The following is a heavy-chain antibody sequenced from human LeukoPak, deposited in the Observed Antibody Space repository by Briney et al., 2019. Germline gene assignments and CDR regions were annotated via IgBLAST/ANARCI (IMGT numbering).Heavy chain of an antibody. CDR1: GLTFSSHF. Sequence: GASVTVSCKASGLTFSSHFMHWVRQATGQGLGWVGMINPNGDYTTYAQKFRGRLTMTRDTSTSTVYMELSSLTSEDTAVFYCARDRGTFGADYWGQGTLVTVSS. D-gene: IGHD2/OR15-2a*01. J-gene: IGHJ4*02. CDR3: ARDRGTFGADY. V-gene: IGHV1-46*01. CDR2: INPNGDYT.